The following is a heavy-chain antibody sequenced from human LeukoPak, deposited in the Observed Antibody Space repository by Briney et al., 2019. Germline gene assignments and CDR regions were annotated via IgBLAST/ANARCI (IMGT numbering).Heavy chain of an antibody. CDR2: FDPEDGET. CDR3: ARGPQHIVVVTATHRYFDY. J-gene: IGHJ4*02. V-gene: IGHV1-24*01. CDR1: GYTFTELS. D-gene: IGHD2-21*02. Sequence: GASVKVSCKVSGYTFTELSMHWVRQAPGKGLEWMGGFDPEDGETINAQKFQGRVTMTEDTSTDTAYMELSSLRSEDTAVYYGARGPQHIVVVTATHRYFDYGSQGTLVTVSS.